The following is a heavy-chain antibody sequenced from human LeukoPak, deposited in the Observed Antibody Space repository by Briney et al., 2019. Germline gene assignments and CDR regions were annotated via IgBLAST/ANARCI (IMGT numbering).Heavy chain of an antibody. D-gene: IGHD6-19*01. Sequence: PSETLSLTCTVSGGSISSSSYYWGWIRQPPGKGLEWIGSIYYSGSTYYNPSLKSRVTISVDTSKNQFSLKLSSVTAADTAVYYCARPVIAVAGTSHIWYFDLWGRGTLVTVSS. CDR2: IYYSGST. CDR3: ARPVIAVAGTSHIWYFDL. CDR1: GGSISSSSYY. J-gene: IGHJ2*01. V-gene: IGHV4-39*07.